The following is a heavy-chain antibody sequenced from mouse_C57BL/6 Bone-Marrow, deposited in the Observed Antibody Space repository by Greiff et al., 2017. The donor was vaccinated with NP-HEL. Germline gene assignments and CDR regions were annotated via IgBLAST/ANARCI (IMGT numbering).Heavy chain of an antibody. CDR2: INPSSGYT. Sequence: VKLQQSGAELAKPGASVKLSCKASGYTFTSYWMHWVKQRPGQGLEWIGYINPSSGYTNYNQKFKDKATLTADKSSSTSYMQLSSLTYEDSAVYYCAALIATAYYFDYGGQGTTLTVSS. D-gene: IGHD1-1*01. J-gene: IGHJ2*01. CDR3: AALIATAYYFDY. V-gene: IGHV1-7*01. CDR1: GYTFTSYW.